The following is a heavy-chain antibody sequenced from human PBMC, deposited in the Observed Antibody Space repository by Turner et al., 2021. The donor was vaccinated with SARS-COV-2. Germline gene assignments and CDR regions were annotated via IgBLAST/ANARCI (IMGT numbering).Heavy chain of an antibody. CDR1: GYTLTELS. CDR3: ATTLVTLIGDWYFDL. Sequence: QVQLVQSGAEVKKPGASVKVSCKVSGYTLTELSMHWVRQAPGKGLEWMGGFDPEDSETIYAQKFQGRVTMTEDTSTDTAYMGLRSLGSEDAAVYYCATTLVTLIGDWYFDLWGRGTLVTVSS. CDR2: FDPEDSET. D-gene: IGHD3-22*01. J-gene: IGHJ2*01. V-gene: IGHV1-24*01.